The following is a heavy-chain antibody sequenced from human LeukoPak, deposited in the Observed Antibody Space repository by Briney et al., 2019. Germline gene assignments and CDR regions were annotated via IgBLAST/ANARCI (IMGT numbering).Heavy chain of an antibody. CDR2: IRYDGSNK. V-gene: IGHV3-30*02. Sequence: PGGSLRLSCAASGFTLSSYGMHWVRQAPGKGLEWVAFIRYDGSNKYYADSVKGRLTISRDNSKNTLYLEMNSLRAEDTAVYYCAKDIGSYYDYWGQGILVTVSS. J-gene: IGHJ4*02. CDR3: AKDIGSYYDY. CDR1: GFTLSSYG. D-gene: IGHD3-10*01.